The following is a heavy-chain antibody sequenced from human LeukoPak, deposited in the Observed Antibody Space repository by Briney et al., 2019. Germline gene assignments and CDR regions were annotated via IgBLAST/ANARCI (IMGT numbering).Heavy chain of an antibody. J-gene: IGHJ4*02. CDR1: GLTFSSSW. CDR3: TRGSPLDD. Sequence: GGSLRLSCAASGLTFSSSWMTWVRQAPGKGLEWVANIKEDASETNYVGSAMGRFAISRDNAKNTLYLQMNSLRVEDTAIYYCTRGSPLDDWGQGTQATVSS. CDR2: IKEDASET. D-gene: IGHD1-26*01. V-gene: IGHV3-7*01.